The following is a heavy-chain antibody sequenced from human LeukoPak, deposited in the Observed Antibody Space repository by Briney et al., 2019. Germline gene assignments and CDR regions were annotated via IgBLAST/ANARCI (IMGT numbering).Heavy chain of an antibody. CDR3: ARGLGYCSSTSCRKPFDY. J-gene: IGHJ4*02. CDR2: MNPNSGNT. D-gene: IGHD2-2*01. V-gene: IGHV1-8*01. CDR1: GYTFTSYD. Sequence: GASVKVSCKASGYTFTSYDINWVRQATGQALEWMGWMNPNSGNTGYAQKFQGRVTMTRNTSISTAYMELSSLRSEDTAVYYCARGLGYCSSTSCRKPFDYWGQGTLVTVSS.